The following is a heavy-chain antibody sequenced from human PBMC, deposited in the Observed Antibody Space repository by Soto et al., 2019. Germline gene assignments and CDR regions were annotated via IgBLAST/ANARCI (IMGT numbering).Heavy chain of an antibody. CDR2: IWYDGSNK. D-gene: IGHD3-10*01. V-gene: IGHV3-33*01. CDR3: ARSAGEMATIVY. Sequence: GGSLRLSCAASGFTFSSYGMHWVRQAPGKGLEWVAVIWYDGSNKYYADSVKGRFTISRDNSKNTLYLQMNSLRAEDTAVYYCARSAGEMATIVYWGQGTLVTVSS. CDR1: GFTFSSYG. J-gene: IGHJ4*02.